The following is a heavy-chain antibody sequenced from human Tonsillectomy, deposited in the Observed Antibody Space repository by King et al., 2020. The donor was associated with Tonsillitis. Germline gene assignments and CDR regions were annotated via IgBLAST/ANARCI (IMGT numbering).Heavy chain of an antibody. CDR1: GYTFTTYY. CDR3: ARDRTCSSISCYGGSWFDP. V-gene: IGHV1-46*01. Sequence: VQLVQSGAEVKKPGASVKVSCKASGYTFTTYYMHWVRQAPGQGLEWMGMINPSGGSTSYAQKFQDRVTMTRDTSTSIVYLDLSSLRSEDTAVYYCARDRTCSSISCYGGSWFDPWGQGTLVTVSS. CDR2: INPSGGST. J-gene: IGHJ5*02. D-gene: IGHD2-2*01.